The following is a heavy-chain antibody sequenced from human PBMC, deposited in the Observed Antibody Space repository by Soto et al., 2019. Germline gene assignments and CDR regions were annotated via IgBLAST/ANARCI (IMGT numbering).Heavy chain of an antibody. Sequence: PSEILSLTCTVSGGSISSYYWIWIRQPPGKGLEWIGYIYYSGSTNYNPSLKSRVTISVDTSKNQFSLKLSSVTAADTAVYYCARSRAYYYDSSGYRAKYYFDYWGQGTLVTVSS. V-gene: IGHV4-59*01. J-gene: IGHJ4*02. D-gene: IGHD3-22*01. CDR1: GGSISSYY. CDR3: ARSRAYYYDSSGYRAKYYFDY. CDR2: IYYSGST.